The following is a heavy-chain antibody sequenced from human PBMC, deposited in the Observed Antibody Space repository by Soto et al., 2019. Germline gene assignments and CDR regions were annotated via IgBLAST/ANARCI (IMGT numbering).Heavy chain of an antibody. V-gene: IGHV3-11*06. CDR3: ARDTRRRGHLRSDYDVYYFYHGMDV. D-gene: IGHD3-3*02. CDR1: RFAFSDYY. CDR2: ISTSSSYR. J-gene: IGHJ6*02. Sequence: GGSLRLSCEASRFAFSDYYMSWLRQAPGKGMEWISYISTSSSYRNYAASVEGRFTISRDDAKNSLFLQMNSLRAEDPAVYYCARDTRRRGHLRSDYDVYYFYHGMDVWGQGTTVTVSS.